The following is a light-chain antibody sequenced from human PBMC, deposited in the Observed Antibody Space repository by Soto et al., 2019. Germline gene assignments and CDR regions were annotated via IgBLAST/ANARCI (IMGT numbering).Light chain of an antibody. CDR1: SSNIGSNL. CDR3: AAWDDTLNRVV. Sequence: QSVLTQPPSASGTPGQTVTISCSGSSSNIGSNLVYWYHQFPGTAPRLLIYRNNQRPSGVPDRFSGSKSGTSASLAISGLRSEDEADYYCAAWDDTLNRVVFGGGTQLTVL. V-gene: IGLV1-47*01. CDR2: RNN. J-gene: IGLJ2*01.